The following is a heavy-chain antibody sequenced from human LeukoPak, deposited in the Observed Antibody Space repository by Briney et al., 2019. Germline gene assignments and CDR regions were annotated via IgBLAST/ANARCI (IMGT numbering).Heavy chain of an antibody. V-gene: IGHV3-74*01. CDR3: ARSNQADDY. Sequence: GGSLRLSCAASGFTFSNYWMHWVRQVPGKGLVWVSRTNPGGSNTAYADSVKGRFAISRDNARNTLYLQMDSLRAEDTAVYYCARSNQADDYWGQGTLVTVSS. CDR2: TNPGGSNT. J-gene: IGHJ4*02. CDR1: GFTFSNYW. D-gene: IGHD1-14*01.